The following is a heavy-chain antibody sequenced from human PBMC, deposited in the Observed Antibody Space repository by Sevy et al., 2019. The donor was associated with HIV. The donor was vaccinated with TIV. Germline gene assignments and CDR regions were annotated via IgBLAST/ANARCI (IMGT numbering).Heavy chain of an antibody. Sequence: GGSLRLSCAASGFTFSSYAMSWVRQAPGKGLEWVSLIYSGGNTYYAVSVKGRFSISRDNSKNTLYLQMNSLRAEDTALYYCARYMEWGGRRYYYGMDVWGQGTTVTVSS. V-gene: IGHV3-53*01. CDR1: GFTFSSYA. J-gene: IGHJ6*02. CDR2: IYSGGNT. CDR3: ARYMEWGGRRYYYGMDV. D-gene: IGHD3-3*01.